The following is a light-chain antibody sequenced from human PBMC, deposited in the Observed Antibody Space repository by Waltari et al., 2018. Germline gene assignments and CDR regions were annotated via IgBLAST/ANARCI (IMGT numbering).Light chain of an antibody. J-gene: IGLJ2*01. CDR3: SSPSTNNVFV. CDR1: SGDIGGSDF. V-gene: IGLV2-14*01. Sequence: QSALTQPASVSASPGQSITLSCTGTSGDIGGSDFVPWYQHHPGRAPKVLIFDVNHRPSGIPDRFSGSKSGNTASLTISGLQAEDDADYYCSSPSTNNVFVFGGGTKVTVL. CDR2: DVN.